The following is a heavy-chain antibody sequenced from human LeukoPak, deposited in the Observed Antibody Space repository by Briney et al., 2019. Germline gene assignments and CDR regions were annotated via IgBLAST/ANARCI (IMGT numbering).Heavy chain of an antibody. D-gene: IGHD3-10*01. J-gene: IGHJ4*02. CDR3: AKDKVFYYGSGSLSSTKRMPAPFEY. CDR1: GGSISSYY. Sequence: PSETLSLTCTVSGGSISSYYWSWIRQPPGRGLEWIGHIWNSGSTNYSPSLKRRVTISVDTSKNQFSLKLSSVTAADTAVYYCAKDKVFYYGSGSLSSTKRMPAPFEYWGQGTLVTVSS. CDR2: IWNSGST. V-gene: IGHV4-59*01.